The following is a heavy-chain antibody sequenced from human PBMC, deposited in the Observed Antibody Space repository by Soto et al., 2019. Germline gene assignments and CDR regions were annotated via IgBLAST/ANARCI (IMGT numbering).Heavy chain of an antibody. CDR3: ARGGDLLAGDN. Sequence: QVQLVESGGGVVQPGRSLRLSCAASGFTFSSYGMHWVRQAPGKGLEWVAVIWYDGSNEYYADSVKGRFIISRDNSKNTMYLQMNRLRAEDTAVYYCARGGDLLAGDNWGPGALVTVFS. CDR2: IWYDGSNE. J-gene: IGHJ1*01. D-gene: IGHD6-19*01. V-gene: IGHV3-33*01. CDR1: GFTFSSYG.